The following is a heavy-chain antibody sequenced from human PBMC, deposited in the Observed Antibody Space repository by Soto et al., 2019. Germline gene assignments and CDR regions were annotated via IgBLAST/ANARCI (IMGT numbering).Heavy chain of an antibody. CDR3: ASGRTYYYDSSGGYYYYYGMDV. D-gene: IGHD3-22*01. CDR1: GGTFSSYA. Sequence: SVKVSCKASGGTFSSYAISWVRQAPGQGLEWMGGIIPIFGTANYAQKFQGRVTITADKSTSTAYMELSSLRSEDTAVYYCASGRTYYYDSSGGYYYYYGMDVWG. CDR2: IIPIFGTA. J-gene: IGHJ6*02. V-gene: IGHV1-69*06.